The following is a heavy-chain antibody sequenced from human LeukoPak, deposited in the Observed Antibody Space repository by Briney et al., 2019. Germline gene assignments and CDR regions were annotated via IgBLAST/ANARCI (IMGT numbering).Heavy chain of an antibody. J-gene: IGHJ4*02. Sequence: GGSLRLSCAASGFTFSSYSMNWVRQAPGKGLESVSSISSSSSYIYYADSVKGRFTISRDNAKDSLYLQMNSLRVEDTAVYYCAKRGIGGSYWGPFDYWGQGTLVTVSS. CDR3: AKRGIGGSYWGPFDY. D-gene: IGHD1-26*01. CDR2: ISSSSSYI. CDR1: GFTFSSYS. V-gene: IGHV3-21*01.